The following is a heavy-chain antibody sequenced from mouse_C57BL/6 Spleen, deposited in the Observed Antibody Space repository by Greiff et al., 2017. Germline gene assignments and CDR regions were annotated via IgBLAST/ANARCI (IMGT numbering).Heavy chain of an antibody. CDR2: INPSTGGT. Sequence: VQLQQSGPELVKPGASVKISCKASGYSFTGYYMNWVKQSPEKSLEWIGEINPSTGGTTYNQKFKAKATLTVDKSSSTAYMQLKSLTSEDSAVYCCARRNYGSSWDYWGQGTTLTVSS. CDR3: ARRNYGSSWDY. V-gene: IGHV1-42*01. CDR1: GYSFTGYY. D-gene: IGHD1-1*01. J-gene: IGHJ2*01.